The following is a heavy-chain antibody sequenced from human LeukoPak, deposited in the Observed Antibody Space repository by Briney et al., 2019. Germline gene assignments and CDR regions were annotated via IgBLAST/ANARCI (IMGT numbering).Heavy chain of an antibody. D-gene: IGHD6-13*01. Sequence: GRSLRLSCAASGFTFSSYGMHWVRQAPGKGLEWVAVIWYDGSNKYYADSVKGRFTISRDNSKNTLYLQMNSLRAEDTAVYYCARDVREQLIFDYWGQGTLVTVSS. CDR3: ARDVREQLIFDY. CDR2: IWYDGSNK. V-gene: IGHV3-33*01. CDR1: GFTFSSYG. J-gene: IGHJ4*02.